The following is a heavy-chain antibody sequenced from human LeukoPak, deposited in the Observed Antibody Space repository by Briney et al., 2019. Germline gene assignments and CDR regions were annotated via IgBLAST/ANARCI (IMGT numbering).Heavy chain of an antibody. CDR1: GLTFSSYS. CDR3: ARDGYFDWLYSGAFDI. V-gene: IGHV3-21*01. D-gene: IGHD3-9*01. Sequence: GGSLRLSCAASGLTFSSYSMNWVRQAPGKGLEWVSSISSSSSYIYYADSVKGRFTISRDNAKNSLYLQMNSLRAEDTAVYYCARDGYFDWLYSGAFDIWGQGTMVTVSS. CDR2: ISSSSSYI. J-gene: IGHJ3*02.